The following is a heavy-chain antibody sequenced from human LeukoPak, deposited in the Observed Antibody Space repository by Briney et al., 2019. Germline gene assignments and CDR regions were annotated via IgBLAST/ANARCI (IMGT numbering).Heavy chain of an antibody. Sequence: SETLSLTCTVSGGSISSYYWSWIRQPPGKGLEWIGYIYYSGSTNYNPSLKSRVTISVDTSKNQFSLKLSSVTAADTAVYYCARARGVITGYFGYWGQGTLVTVSS. J-gene: IGHJ4*02. CDR2: IYYSGST. CDR1: GGSISSYY. CDR3: ARARGVITGYFGY. V-gene: IGHV4-59*01. D-gene: IGHD3-10*01.